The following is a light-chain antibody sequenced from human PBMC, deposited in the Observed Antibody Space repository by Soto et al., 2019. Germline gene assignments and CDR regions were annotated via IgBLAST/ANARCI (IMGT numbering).Light chain of an antibody. V-gene: IGKV1-5*01. CDR3: QQYYSYSWT. J-gene: IGKJ5*01. CDR2: AAS. CDR1: QSISSW. Sequence: DIQMTQSPSTLSASVGDRVTITCRASQSISSWLAWYQQKPGKAPKLLIYAASTLQSGVPSRFSGSGSGTDFTLTISCLQSEDFATYYCQQYYSYSWTFGQGTRLEIK.